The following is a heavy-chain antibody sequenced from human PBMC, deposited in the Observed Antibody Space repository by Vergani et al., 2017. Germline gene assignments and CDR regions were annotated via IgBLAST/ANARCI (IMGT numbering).Heavy chain of an antibody. CDR2: ISYDGSNK. Sequence: QVQLVESGGGVVQPGRSLRLSCAASGFTFSSYAMHWVRQAPGKGLEWVAVISYDGSNKYYADSVKGRFTISRDNSKNTLYLQMNSLRAEDTAVYYCARDGPGIAAAGTPLGYWGQGTLVTVSS. V-gene: IGHV3-30-3*01. CDR3: ARDGPGIAAAGTPLGY. J-gene: IGHJ4*02. D-gene: IGHD6-13*01. CDR1: GFTFSSYA.